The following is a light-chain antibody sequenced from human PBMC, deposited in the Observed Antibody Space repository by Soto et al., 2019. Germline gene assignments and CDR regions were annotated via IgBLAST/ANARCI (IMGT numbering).Light chain of an antibody. CDR1: QSISTE. V-gene: IGKV3-15*01. CDR2: SAS. CDR3: QQGHNWPLT. J-gene: IGKJ2*01. Sequence: EIVMTQSPATLSVSPGERATLSCRASQSISTELAWYQQKPGQPPRLLIYSASTRATGVPARFTGSGSGSEFTLTISGLQSEDFAVYYCQQGHNWPLTCGKGTRLEI.